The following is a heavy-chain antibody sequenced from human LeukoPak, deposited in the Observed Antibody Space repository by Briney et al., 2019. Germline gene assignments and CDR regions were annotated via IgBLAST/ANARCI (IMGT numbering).Heavy chain of an antibody. CDR2: IYPGDSDT. CDR1: GYSFTSYW. Sequence: GESLKISCKGSGYSFTSYWIGWMRQMPGKGLEWMGIIYPGDSDTRYSPSFQGQVTISADKSISTAYLQWSSLKASDTAMYYCARLSGSGSYYTVYNWFDPWGQGTLVTVSS. J-gene: IGHJ5*02. V-gene: IGHV5-51*01. D-gene: IGHD3-10*01. CDR3: ARLSGSGSYYTVYNWFDP.